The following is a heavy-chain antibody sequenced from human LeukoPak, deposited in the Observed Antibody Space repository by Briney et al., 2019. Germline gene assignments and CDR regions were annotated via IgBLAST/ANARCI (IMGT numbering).Heavy chain of an antibody. CDR1: GFTFSDYY. CDR2: ISSSSSYI. V-gene: IGHV3-11*06. Sequence: PGGSLRLSCAASGFTFSDYYMTWIRQAPGKGLEWVSSISSSSSYIYYPNSLKGRFTISRDNAKNSLYLQMNSLRAEDTAVYYCARGKYNYGYILDYWGQGTLVTVSS. J-gene: IGHJ4*02. CDR3: ARGKYNYGYILDY. D-gene: IGHD5-18*01.